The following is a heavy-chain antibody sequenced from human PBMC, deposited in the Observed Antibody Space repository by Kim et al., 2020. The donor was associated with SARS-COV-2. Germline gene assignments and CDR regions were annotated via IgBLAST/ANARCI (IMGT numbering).Heavy chain of an antibody. CDR2: IIPIPGIA. V-gene: IGHV1-69*04. J-gene: IGHJ3*02. Sequence: SVKVSCKASGGTFSSYAISWVRQAPGQGLEWMGRIIPIPGIANYAQKFQGRVTITADKSTSTAYMELSSLRSEDTAVYYCARDRVGGGGATAFDIWGQGTMVTVSS. D-gene: IGHD1-26*01. CDR3: ARDRVGGGGATAFDI. CDR1: GGTFSSYA.